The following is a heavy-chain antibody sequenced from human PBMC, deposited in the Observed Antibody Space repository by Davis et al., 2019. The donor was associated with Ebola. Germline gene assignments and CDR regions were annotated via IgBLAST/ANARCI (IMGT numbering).Heavy chain of an antibody. J-gene: IGHJ4*02. Sequence: PGGSLRLSCAASGFTFSSYAMHWVRQAPGKGLEWVAVISYDGSNKYYTDSVKGRFTISRDNSKNTLYLQMNSLRAEDTAVYYCAGRGRASSEGGTVYWGQGTLVIVSS. CDR3: AGRGRASSEGGTVY. D-gene: IGHD6-13*01. CDR2: ISYDGSNK. CDR1: GFTFSSYA. V-gene: IGHV3-30-3*01.